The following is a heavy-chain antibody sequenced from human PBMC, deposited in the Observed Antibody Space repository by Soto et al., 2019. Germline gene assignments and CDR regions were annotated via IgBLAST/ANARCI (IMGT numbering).Heavy chain of an antibody. D-gene: IGHD3-10*01. CDR2: INYCGST. Sequence: SETLSLTCAVYGGSFSAYYWSWIRQPPGKGLELIGTINYCGSTYYNPSLKSRVTMSLDTSKNQYSLRLSSVTAADTAVYFCAGMFWLGDLLFDYWGPGTLVTVSS. V-gene: IGHV4-34*01. J-gene: IGHJ4*02. CDR1: GGSFSAYY. CDR3: AGMFWLGDLLFDY.